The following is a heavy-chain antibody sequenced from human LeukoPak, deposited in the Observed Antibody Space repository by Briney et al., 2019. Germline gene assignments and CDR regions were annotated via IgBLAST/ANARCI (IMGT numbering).Heavy chain of an antibody. Sequence: GGSLRLSCAASGFTFTTYWMHWVRQAPGKGLVWVSRIKSDGTSTNYADSVKGRFTISRDNAKNTLYLQMNSLRAEDTAVYYCARGHGDFPVNYYFDLWGRGTLVTVSS. D-gene: IGHD4-17*01. CDR3: ARGHGDFPVNYYFDL. CDR2: IKSDGTST. CDR1: GFTFTTYW. V-gene: IGHV3-74*01. J-gene: IGHJ2*01.